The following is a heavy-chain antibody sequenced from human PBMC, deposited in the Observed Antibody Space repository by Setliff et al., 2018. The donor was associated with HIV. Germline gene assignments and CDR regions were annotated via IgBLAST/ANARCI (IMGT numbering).Heavy chain of an antibody. CDR2: IHYSGSS. J-gene: IGHJ4*02. CDR1: GYSISSGYY. CDR3: ARGLGEMGTKIGNYFDY. V-gene: IGHV4-61*05. D-gene: IGHD1-1*01. Sequence: SETLSLTCTVSGYSISSGYYWGWLRQPPGKGLEWSGYIHYSGSSNYNPSLKRRVSLSVDTSKKQFSLKLGSVTAADTAMYYCARGLGEMGTKIGNYFDYWGQGTLVTVSS.